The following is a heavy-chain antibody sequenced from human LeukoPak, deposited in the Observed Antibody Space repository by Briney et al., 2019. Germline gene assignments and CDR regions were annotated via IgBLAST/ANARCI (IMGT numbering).Heavy chain of an antibody. V-gene: IGHV1-2*02. CDR2: INPNSGGT. CDR3: ARDRGDYGDYVNFDY. CDR1: GYTSTGYY. J-gene: IGHJ4*02. Sequence: ASVKVSCKASGYTSTGYYMHWVRQAPGQGLEWMGWINPNSGGTNYAQKFQGRVTMTRDTSISTAYMELSRLRSDDTAVYYCARDRGDYGDYVNFDYWGQGTLVTVSS. D-gene: IGHD4-17*01.